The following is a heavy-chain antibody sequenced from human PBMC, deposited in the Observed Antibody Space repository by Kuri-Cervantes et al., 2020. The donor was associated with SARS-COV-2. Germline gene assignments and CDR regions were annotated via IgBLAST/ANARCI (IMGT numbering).Heavy chain of an antibody. D-gene: IGHD7-27*01. CDR1: GFTFSSYG. J-gene: IGHJ4*02. Sequence: GESLKISCAASGFTFSSYGMHWVRQAPGKGLEWVAVISYDGGNKYYADSVKGRFTISRDNSKNTLYLQMNSLRAEDTAVYYCAKDHWDDYWGQGTLVTVSS. CDR3: AKDHWDDY. V-gene: IGHV3-30*18. CDR2: ISYDGGNK.